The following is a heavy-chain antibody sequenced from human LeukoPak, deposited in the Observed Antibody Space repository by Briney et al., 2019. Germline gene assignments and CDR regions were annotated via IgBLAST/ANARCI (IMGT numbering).Heavy chain of an antibody. CDR3: ARDKDYAFDI. Sequence: GGSLTLSCPASGFTFSTYSMNWVRQAPGKGMEWVSYITDSSNTISYADSVKGRFTMSRDNAKNSLYLQMNSLRDEDTAVYYCARDKDYAFDIWGQGTMITVFS. V-gene: IGHV3-48*02. CDR1: GFTFSTYS. CDR2: ITDSSNTI. J-gene: IGHJ3*02.